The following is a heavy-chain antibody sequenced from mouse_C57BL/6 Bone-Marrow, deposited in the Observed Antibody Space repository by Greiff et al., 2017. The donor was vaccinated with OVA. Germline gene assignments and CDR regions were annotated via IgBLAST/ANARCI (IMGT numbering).Heavy chain of an antibody. CDR2: ILPGSGST. J-gene: IGHJ4*01. D-gene: IGHD2-3*01. Sequence: QVQLQQSGAELMKPGASVKLSCKATGYTFTGYWIEWVKQRPGHGLEWIGEILPGSGSTNYNEKFKGKATFTADTSSNTAYMQLSSLTTEDSAIYYCARREAIYDGYPRAMDYWGQGTSVTVSS. CDR3: ARREAIYDGYPRAMDY. V-gene: IGHV1-9*01. CDR1: GYTFTGYW.